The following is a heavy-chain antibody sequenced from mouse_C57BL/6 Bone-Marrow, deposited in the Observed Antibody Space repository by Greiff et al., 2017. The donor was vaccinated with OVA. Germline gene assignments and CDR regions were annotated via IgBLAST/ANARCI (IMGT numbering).Heavy chain of an antibody. CDR1: GYAFSSSW. V-gene: IGHV1-82*01. J-gene: IGHJ2*01. D-gene: IGHD1-1*01. Sequence: QVQLQQSGPELVKPGASVKLSCKASGYAFSSSWMNWVKQRPGKGLEWIGRIYPGDGDTNYNGKFKGKATLTADKSSSTAYMQLSSLTSEDSAVYFCARWLRRDFDYWGKGTTLTVSS. CDR2: IYPGDGDT. CDR3: ARWLRRDFDY.